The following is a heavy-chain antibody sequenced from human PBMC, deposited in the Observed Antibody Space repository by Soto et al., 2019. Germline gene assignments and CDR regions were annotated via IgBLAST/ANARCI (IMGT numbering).Heavy chain of an antibody. J-gene: IGHJ6*03. D-gene: IGHD3-3*01. Sequence: EVQLVESGGGLVQPGGSLRLSCAASGFIFSNSWMHWVRQAPGKGLVWVSLINSDGSSTDYADSVKGRFTISRDNAKNTLYLQMNSLRAADTALYYCARDWSGPGNSAYYYYNMDVWGKGTMVTVSS. CDR3: ARDWSGPGNSAYYYYNMDV. CDR1: GFIFSNSW. V-gene: IGHV3-74*01. CDR2: INSDGSST.